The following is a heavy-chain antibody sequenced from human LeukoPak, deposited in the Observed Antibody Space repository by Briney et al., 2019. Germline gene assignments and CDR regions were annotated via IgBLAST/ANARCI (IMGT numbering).Heavy chain of an antibody. D-gene: IGHD2-2*01. V-gene: IGHV1-69*02. CDR2: IIPILGIA. CDR1: GGTFSSYT. Sequence: SVKVSCKASGGTFSSYTISWVRQAPGQGLEWMGRIIPILGIANYAQKFQGRVTITADKSSRTAYMELSSRRSEDTAVYYCARVLVSYQPQPQGNWFDPWGQGTLVTVSS. CDR3: ARVLVSYQPQPQGNWFDP. J-gene: IGHJ5*02.